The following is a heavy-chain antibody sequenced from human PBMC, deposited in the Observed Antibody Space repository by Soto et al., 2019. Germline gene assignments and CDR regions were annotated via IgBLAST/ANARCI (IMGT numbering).Heavy chain of an antibody. CDR3: ARGGGGSYYGFQH. CDR1: GGYFSGYY. CDR2: INHSGST. D-gene: IGHD1-26*01. V-gene: IGHV4-34*01. J-gene: IGHJ1*01. Sequence: SDTLSLTCAVYGGYFSGYYWSWIRQPPGKGLEWIGEINHSGSTNYNPSLKSRVTISVDTSKNQFSLKLSSVTAADTAVYYCARGGGGSYYGFQHWGQGTLVTVS.